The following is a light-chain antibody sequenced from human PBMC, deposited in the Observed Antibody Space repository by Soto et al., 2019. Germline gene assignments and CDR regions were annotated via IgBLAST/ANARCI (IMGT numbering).Light chain of an antibody. CDR1: QSVFYSSNHQNY. J-gene: IGKJ4*01. CDR3: QQYYTTPLT. CDR2: WAS. Sequence: DIVMTQSPDSLAASLGERATINCTSSQSVFYSSNHQNYLAWYQQKPGQPPQLLIYWASTRESGVPDRFSGSGSGTDFTLTISSLQAEDVAVYYCQQYYTTPLTFGGGTKVDIK. V-gene: IGKV4-1*01.